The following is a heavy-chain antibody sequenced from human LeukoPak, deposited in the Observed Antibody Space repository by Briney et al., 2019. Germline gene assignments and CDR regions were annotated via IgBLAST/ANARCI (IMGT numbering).Heavy chain of an antibody. J-gene: IGHJ5*02. V-gene: IGHV4-59*12. CDR2: IYYSGST. CDR1: GGSISSYY. D-gene: IGHD2-2*01. CDR3: ARDIVVVPAARGGWFDP. Sequence: SETLSLTCTVSGGSISSYYWSWIRQPPGKGLEWIGYIYYSGSTNYNPSLKSRVTISVDTSKNQFSLKLSSVTAADTAVYYCARDIVVVPAARGGWFDPWGQGTLVTVSS.